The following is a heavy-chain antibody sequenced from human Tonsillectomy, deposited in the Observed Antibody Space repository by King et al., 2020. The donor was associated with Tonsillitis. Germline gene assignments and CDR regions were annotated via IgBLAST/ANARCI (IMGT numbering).Heavy chain of an antibody. CDR3: ARGPNVYYDRSEYVDH. CDR1: GFTFSSYP. V-gene: IGHV3-48*04. D-gene: IGHD3-22*01. Sequence: VQLVESGGGLAQPGGSLRLTCAASGFTFSSYPMNWVRQAPGKGLEWLSYISGSGNTIHYADSVKGRSTIPRDNTKNSLYLQMNSLRPEETAVYYCARGPNVYYDRSEYVDHWGQGTLVTVSS. CDR2: ISGSGNTI. J-gene: IGHJ4*02.